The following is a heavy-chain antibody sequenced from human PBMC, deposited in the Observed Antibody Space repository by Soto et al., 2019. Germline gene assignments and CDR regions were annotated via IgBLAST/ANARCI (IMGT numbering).Heavy chain of an antibody. V-gene: IGHV4-31*03. CDR2: IYYSGST. D-gene: IGHD6-13*01. CDR3: ARDGTHIAAAGTTNWFDP. CDR1: GGSISSGGYY. J-gene: IGHJ5*02. Sequence: SETLSLTCTVSGGSISSGGYYWSWIRQHPGKGLEWIGYIYYSGSTYYNPSLKSRVTISVDTSKNQFSLKLSSVTAADTAVYYCARDGTHIAAAGTTNWFDPWGQGTLVTVSS.